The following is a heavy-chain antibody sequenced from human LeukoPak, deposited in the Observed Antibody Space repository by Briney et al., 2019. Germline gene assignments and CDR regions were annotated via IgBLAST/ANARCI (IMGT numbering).Heavy chain of an antibody. V-gene: IGHV1-18*01. CDR2: IAAYNGLT. Sequence: GASVKVSRKASGYTFTGYGIAWVRQAPGQGLELVGWIAAYNGLTNYAQNLQGRLTLTTDTSTSTAYMELRNLTSDDTAIYFCARSYGLEADYWGRGTLVTVSS. D-gene: IGHD3-16*02. J-gene: IGHJ4*02. CDR1: GYTFTGYG. CDR3: ARSYGLEADY.